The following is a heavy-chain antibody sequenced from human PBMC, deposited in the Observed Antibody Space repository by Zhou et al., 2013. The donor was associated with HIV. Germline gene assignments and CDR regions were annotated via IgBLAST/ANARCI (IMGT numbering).Heavy chain of an antibody. V-gene: IGHV1-2*07. J-gene: IGHJ2*01. Sequence: QVQLVQSGAEVKKPGASVKVSCKASGYTFSDYYIHWVRQAPGQGLEWMGWIIPNSGDTNYAHKFEGRVTMTRDTSIRTAYMELTRLRSDDTAVYYCARDRFYYDSSGNYGWNRYWYFDVWGRGTLVTVSS. CDR2: IIPNSGDT. CDR3: ARDRFYYDSSGNYGWNRYWYFDV. CDR1: GYTFSDYY. D-gene: IGHD3-22*01.